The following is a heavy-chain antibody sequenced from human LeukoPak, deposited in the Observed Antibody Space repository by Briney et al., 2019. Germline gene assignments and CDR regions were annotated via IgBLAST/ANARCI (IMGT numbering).Heavy chain of an antibody. D-gene: IGHD2-2*02. CDR1: GGSFSGYY. J-gene: IGHJ5*02. Sequence: PSETLSLTCAVYGGSFSGYYWSWIRQPPGKGLEWIWEINHSGSTNYNPSLKSRVTISVDTSKNQFSLNLSSVTAADTAVYYWARGRLGRVPAAIRYWFDPWGQGTLVTVSS. CDR2: INHSGST. V-gene: IGHV4-34*01. CDR3: ARGRLGRVPAAIRYWFDP.